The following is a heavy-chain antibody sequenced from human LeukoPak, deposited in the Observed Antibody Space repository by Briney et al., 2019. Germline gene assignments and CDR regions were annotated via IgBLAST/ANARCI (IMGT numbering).Heavy chain of an antibody. CDR3: VRGGARSHDY. Sequence: PGGSLRLSCAASGFPLNSRWMHWVRQAPGKGLMWVSRIENDGIATTYAESVKGRFTISRDDAKNTLYLQMNSLRLDDTAVYFRVRGGARSHDYWGQGTLVTVSS. CDR2: IENDGIAT. J-gene: IGHJ4*02. D-gene: IGHD1-26*01. CDR1: GFPLNSRW. V-gene: IGHV3-74*03.